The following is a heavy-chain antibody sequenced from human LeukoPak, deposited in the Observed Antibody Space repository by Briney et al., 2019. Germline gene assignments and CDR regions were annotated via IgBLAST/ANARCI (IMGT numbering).Heavy chain of an antibody. Sequence: SKTLSLTCAVYGGSFSGYYWSWIRQPPGKGLEWIGEINHSGSTNYNPSLKSRVTISVDTSKNQFSLRLTSVTTADTAVYYCARGHPPNLDVWGQGTTVTVSS. V-gene: IGHV4-34*01. J-gene: IGHJ6*02. CDR1: GGSFSGYY. CDR3: ARGHPPNLDV. CDR2: INHSGST.